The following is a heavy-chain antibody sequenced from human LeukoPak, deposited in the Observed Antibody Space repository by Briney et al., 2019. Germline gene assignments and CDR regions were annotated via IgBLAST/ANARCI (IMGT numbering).Heavy chain of an antibody. CDR3: ARDRDDFWSGYYLYYYYGMDV. D-gene: IGHD3-3*01. CDR2: INSDGSST. Sequence: GGSLRLPCAASGFTFSSYWMHWVRQAPGKGLVWVSRINSDGSSTSYADSVKGRFTISRDNAKNTLYLQMNSLRAEDTAVYYCARDRDDFWSGYYLYYYYGMDVWGQGTTVTVSS. V-gene: IGHV3-74*01. J-gene: IGHJ6*02. CDR1: GFTFSSYW.